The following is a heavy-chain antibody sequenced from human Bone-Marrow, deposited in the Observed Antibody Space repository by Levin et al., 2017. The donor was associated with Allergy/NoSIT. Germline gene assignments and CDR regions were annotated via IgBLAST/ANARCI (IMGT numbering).Heavy chain of an antibody. J-gene: IGHJ4*02. Sequence: SGGSLRLSCATSGFPFSNYAMHWVRQAPGKGLEWVAVIPYDGYSKKYADSVKGRFTITRDNSKNTVYLQMNSLRVEDTALYFCAKEEVGYDSWGLGTLGTVAS. CDR2: IPYDGYSK. V-gene: IGHV3-30*18. CDR1: GFPFSNYA. CDR3: AKEEVGYDS. D-gene: IGHD2-8*02.